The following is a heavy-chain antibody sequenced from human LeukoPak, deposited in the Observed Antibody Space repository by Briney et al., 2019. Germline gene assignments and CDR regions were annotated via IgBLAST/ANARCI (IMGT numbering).Heavy chain of an antibody. Sequence: SETLSLTCAVYGGSFSGYYWSWLRQPPGKGQEWIGEINHSGSTNYNPSLKSRVTISVDTSKNQFSLKLSSVTAADTAVYYCARGKYSYGPGYWGQGTLVTVSS. CDR3: ARGKYSYGPGY. CDR2: INHSGST. CDR1: GGSFSGYY. D-gene: IGHD5-18*01. V-gene: IGHV4-34*01. J-gene: IGHJ4*02.